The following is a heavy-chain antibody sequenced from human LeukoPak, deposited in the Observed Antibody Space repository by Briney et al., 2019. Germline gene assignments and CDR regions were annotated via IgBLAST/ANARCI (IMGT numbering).Heavy chain of an antibody. CDR3: ARENYWIGP. Sequence: SETLSLTCTVSGGSISSYYWSWIRQPPGKGLEWIGYIYYSGSTNYNPSLKSRVTISVDTSKNQFSLQLNSVTPGDTAVYYCARENYWIGPWGQGTLVTVSS. CDR2: IYYSGST. V-gene: IGHV4-59*12. CDR1: GGSISSYY. J-gene: IGHJ5*02.